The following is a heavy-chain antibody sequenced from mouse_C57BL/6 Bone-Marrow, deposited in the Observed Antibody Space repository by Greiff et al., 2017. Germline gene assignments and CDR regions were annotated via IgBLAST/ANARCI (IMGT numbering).Heavy chain of an antibody. J-gene: IGHJ1*03. CDR2: ISSGGSYT. V-gene: IGHV5-6*01. CDR3: ARHGVPGYFDV. CDR1: GFTFSSYG. D-gene: IGHD2-14*01. Sequence: EVQLVESGGDLVKPGGSLKLSCAASGFTFSSYGMSWVRQTPDKRLEWVATISSGGSYTYYPDSVKGRFTISRDNAKNILDLQMSSMKSEDTAMYYCARHGVPGYFDVWGTGTTVTVSS.